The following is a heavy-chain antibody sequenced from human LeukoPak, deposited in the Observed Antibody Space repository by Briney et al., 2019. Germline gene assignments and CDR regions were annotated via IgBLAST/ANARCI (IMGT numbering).Heavy chain of an antibody. J-gene: IGHJ4*02. V-gene: IGHV4-4*02. D-gene: IGHD6-13*01. CDR1: GGSISSSNW. CDR3: ACLATPWFYSSSSDDY. Sequence: PSETLSLTCAVSGGSISSSNWWSWVRQPPGKGLEWIGEIYHSGRTNYNPSLKSRVTISVDKSKNQFSLKLSSVTAADTAVYYCACLATPWFYSSSSDDYWGQGTLVTVSS. CDR2: IYHSGRT.